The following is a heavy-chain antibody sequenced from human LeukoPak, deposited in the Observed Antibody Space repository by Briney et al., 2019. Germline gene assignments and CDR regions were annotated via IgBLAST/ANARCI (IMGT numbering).Heavy chain of an antibody. Sequence: PGGSLRLSCAAPGFTFSSYGMHWVRQAPGKGLEWVAVIWYDGSNKYYADSVKGRFTISRDNSKNTLYLQMNSLRAEDTAVYYCAGAVGATNYWGQGTLVTVSS. CDR1: GFTFSSYG. D-gene: IGHD1-26*01. CDR2: IWYDGSNK. V-gene: IGHV3-33*01. J-gene: IGHJ4*02. CDR3: AGAVGATNY.